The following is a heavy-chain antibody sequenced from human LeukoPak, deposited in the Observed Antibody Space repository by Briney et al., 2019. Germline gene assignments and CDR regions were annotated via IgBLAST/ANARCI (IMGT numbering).Heavy chain of an antibody. CDR3: ARLFGGGTTFDY. Sequence: GGSLRLSCAASGFSLSTYWMSWVRQGPGKGLEWVATIWPDGSDKKYVDSVRDRFTISRDNAKNSLYLQMNSLTAEDTAVYYCARLFGGGTTFDYWGQGALVTVSS. V-gene: IGHV3-7*01. CDR2: IWPDGSDK. J-gene: IGHJ4*02. D-gene: IGHD3-10*01. CDR1: GFSLSTYW.